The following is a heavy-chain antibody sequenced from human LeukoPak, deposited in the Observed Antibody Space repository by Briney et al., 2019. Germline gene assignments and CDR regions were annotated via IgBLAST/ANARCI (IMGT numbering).Heavy chain of an antibody. CDR1: GYTFTSYG. J-gene: IGHJ4*02. D-gene: IGHD4-17*01. CDR2: ISAYNGNT. Sequence: ASVKVSCKASGYTFTSYGISWVRQAPGQGLEWMGWISAYNGNTNYAQKLQGRVTMTTDTSTSTAYMELRSLRSDDTAVYYCARDWAYGDQPRRSPGAPDYWGQGTLVTVSS. CDR3: ARDWAYGDQPRRSPGAPDY. V-gene: IGHV1-18*01.